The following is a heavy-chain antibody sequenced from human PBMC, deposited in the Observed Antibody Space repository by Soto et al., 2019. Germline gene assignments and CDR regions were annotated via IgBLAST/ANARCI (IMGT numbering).Heavy chain of an antibody. CDR2: ISSGGSSK. J-gene: IGHJ6*01. V-gene: IGHV3-11*01. Sequence: QVQLVESGGGLVKPGGSLRLSCEASGFTFRDYYMSWIRQAPGKGLEWVSYISSGGSSKFYTESVKGRFTISRDIAKNSLHLQMNSLRVEDTAVYFCARRGPLNNIVVVPDYFGLDVWGQGTTVTVSS. D-gene: IGHD2-15*01. CDR1: GFTFRDYY. CDR3: ARRGPLNNIVVVPDYFGLDV.